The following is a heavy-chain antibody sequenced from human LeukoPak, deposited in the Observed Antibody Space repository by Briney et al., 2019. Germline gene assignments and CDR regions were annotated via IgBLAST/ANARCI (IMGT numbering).Heavy chain of an antibody. J-gene: IGHJ4*02. D-gene: IGHD2-21*02. V-gene: IGHV3-23*01. CDR3: AKCMSATGVCLNFDS. CDR2: ISGSGGST. Sequence: QTGGSLRLSCAASGFTFSSYAMRWVRQAPGKGLEWVSAISGSGGSTYHADSVKGRFTISRDNSKNTVYLQIDSLGVEDTAVYYCAKCMSATGVCLNFDSWGQGILVTVSS. CDR1: GFTFSSYA.